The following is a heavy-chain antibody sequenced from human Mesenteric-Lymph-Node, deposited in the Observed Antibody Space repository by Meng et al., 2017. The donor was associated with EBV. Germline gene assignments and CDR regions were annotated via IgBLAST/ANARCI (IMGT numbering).Heavy chain of an antibody. J-gene: IGHJ4*02. CDR3: VRCGAVTLVQGGPDH. CDR2: INRVGST. Sequence: QVQLQQLGAGLLQPSETLSLTCGVSGGSFGGYFWSWIRQPPGKGLEWIGEINRVGSTNYNPSLKSRLTMSVDTSKNHFSLKLTSVTAADTAVYYCVRCGAVTLVQGGPDHWGQGTLVTVSS. D-gene: IGHD3-10*01. CDR1: GGSFGGYF. V-gene: IGHV4-34*01.